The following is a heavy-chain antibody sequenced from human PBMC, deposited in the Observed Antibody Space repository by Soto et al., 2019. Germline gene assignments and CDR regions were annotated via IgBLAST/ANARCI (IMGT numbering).Heavy chain of an antibody. J-gene: IGHJ6*02. CDR2: ISSSSSTI. Sequence: LRLSCAASGFTFSSYSMNWVRQAPGKGLEWVSYISSSSSTIYYADSVKGRFTISRDNAKNSLYLQMNSLRDEDTAVYYCARDSDIVAPYYYGMDVCGQRTTVTVS. CDR3: ARDSDIVAPYYYGMDV. D-gene: IGHD2-15*01. V-gene: IGHV3-48*02. CDR1: GFTFSSYS.